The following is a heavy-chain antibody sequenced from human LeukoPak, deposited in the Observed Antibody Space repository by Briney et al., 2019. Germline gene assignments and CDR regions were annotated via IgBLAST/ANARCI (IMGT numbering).Heavy chain of an antibody. J-gene: IGHJ4*02. CDR1: GYTFTSYA. CDR3: ARGPDYYDSSGYSLFSFDY. D-gene: IGHD3-22*01. Sequence: ASVKVSCKASGYTFTSYAMHWVRQAPGQRLEWMGWINAGNGNTKYSQEFQGRVTITRDTSASTAYMELSSLRSEDMAVYYCARGPDYYDSSGYSLFSFDYWGQGTLVTVSS. V-gene: IGHV1-3*03. CDR2: INAGNGNT.